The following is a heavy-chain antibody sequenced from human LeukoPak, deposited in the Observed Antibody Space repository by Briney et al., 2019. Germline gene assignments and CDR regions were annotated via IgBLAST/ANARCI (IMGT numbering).Heavy chain of an antibody. Sequence: PGGSLRLSCAASGFTFSNYAMYWVRQAPGRGLKYVSAISTNGGSTDYANSVKGRFTISRDNSDNRVFLQMGTLRAEDMAVYYCARGGYYDSSGSFDYWGQGILVTVSS. CDR2: ISTNGGST. V-gene: IGHV3-64*01. CDR1: GFTFSNYA. D-gene: IGHD3-22*01. J-gene: IGHJ4*02. CDR3: ARGGYYDSSGSFDY.